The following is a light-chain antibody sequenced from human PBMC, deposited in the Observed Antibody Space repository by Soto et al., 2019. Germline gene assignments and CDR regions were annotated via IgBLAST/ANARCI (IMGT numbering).Light chain of an antibody. J-gene: IGKJ5*01. CDR2: AAS. V-gene: IGKV1-39*01. Sequence: DIQMTQSPSSLSASVGDRVTITCRASQSISSYLNWYQQKPGKDPKLLLYAASSLQSGVPSRFSGSGSGTDFTLTISNLQPEDFATYYCQKAASFPITFGQGTRLEI. CDR3: QKAASFPIT. CDR1: QSISSY.